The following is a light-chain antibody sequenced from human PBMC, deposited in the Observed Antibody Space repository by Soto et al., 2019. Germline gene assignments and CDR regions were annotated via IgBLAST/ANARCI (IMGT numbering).Light chain of an antibody. V-gene: IGKV1-9*01. CDR3: QQLRMYPST. J-gene: IGKJ4*01. CDR2: AAS. Sequence: IQLTQSPSSLSASVGDRVTITCRASQDIAIYLAWYQQKPGEAPKLLIYAASTLYGGVPSRFSGSGSGTDFALTIISLQAEDFATYYCQQLRMYPSTFGGGTKVEMK. CDR1: QDIAIY.